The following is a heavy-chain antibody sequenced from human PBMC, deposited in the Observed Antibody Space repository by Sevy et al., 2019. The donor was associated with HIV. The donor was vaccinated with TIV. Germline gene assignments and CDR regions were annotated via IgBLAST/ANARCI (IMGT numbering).Heavy chain of an antibody. CDR1: GFTFSDYY. J-gene: IGHJ3*01. CDR2: IDRSDRHSII. Sequence: GGSLRLSCAASGFTFSDYYMNWLRQAPGKGLEWHSYIDRSDRHSIIHYADSVKGRFTISRDNAKNSVYLQMNSLRADDTAVYYCARPMYTAMANDAFDVWGPGTMVTVSS. V-gene: IGHV3-11*01. D-gene: IGHD5-18*01. CDR3: ARPMYTAMANDAFDV.